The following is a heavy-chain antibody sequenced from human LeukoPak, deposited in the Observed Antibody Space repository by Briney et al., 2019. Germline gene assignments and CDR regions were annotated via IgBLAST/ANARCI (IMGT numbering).Heavy chain of an antibody. D-gene: IGHD1-26*01. V-gene: IGHV1-18*01. CDR1: GYTFTSYG. CDR3: ARASKLKDYYYGMDV. Sequence: ASVKVSCKASGYTFTSYGISWVRQAPGQGLEWMGWISAYNGNTNYAQKLQGRVTMTTDTSTSTAYMELRSLRSDDTAVYYCARASKLKDYYYGMDVWGQGTTVTVSS. CDR2: ISAYNGNT. J-gene: IGHJ6*02.